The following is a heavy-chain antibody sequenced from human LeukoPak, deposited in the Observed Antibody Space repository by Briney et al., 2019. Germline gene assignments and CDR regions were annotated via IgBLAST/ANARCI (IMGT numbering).Heavy chain of an antibody. V-gene: IGHV5-51*01. D-gene: IGHD1-26*01. CDR1: GYSFTSYW. J-gene: IGHJ4*02. Sequence: PGESLKISCKGSGYSFTSYWIGWLRQMPGKGLEWMGIIYPGDSDTRYSPSFQGQVTISADKSISTAYLQWSSLKASDTAMYYCARQRGSSGSYSQYYFDYWGQGTLVTVSS. CDR3: ARQRGSSGSYSQYYFDY. CDR2: IYPGDSDT.